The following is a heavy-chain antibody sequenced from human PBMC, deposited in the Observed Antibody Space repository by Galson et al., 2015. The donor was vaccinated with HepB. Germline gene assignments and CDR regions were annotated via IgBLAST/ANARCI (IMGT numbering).Heavy chain of an antibody. D-gene: IGHD3-10*01. J-gene: IGHJ4*02. CDR3: ARALYYYGSGSYYALDY. Sequence: SLRLSCAASGFTFSSYDMHWVRQATGKGLEWVSAIGTAGDTYYPGSVKGRFTISRENAKNSLYLQMNSLRAGDTAVYYCARALYYYGSGSYYALDYWGQGTLVTVSS. CDR2: IGTAGDT. CDR1: GFTFSSYD. V-gene: IGHV3-13*01.